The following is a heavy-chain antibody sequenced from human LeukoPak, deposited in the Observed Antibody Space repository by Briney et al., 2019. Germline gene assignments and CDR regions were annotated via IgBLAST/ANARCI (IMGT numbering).Heavy chain of an antibody. J-gene: IGHJ5*02. V-gene: IGHV3-30-3*01. CDR2: ISYDGSNK. CDR1: GFTFSSYA. Sequence: GGSLRLSCAASGFTFSSYAMHWVRQAPGKGLEWVAVISYDGSNKYYADSVKGRFTISRDNSKNSLYLQMNSLRAEDTAVYYCARDLITMVRGVMYNWFDPWGQGTLVTVSS. CDR3: ARDLITMVRGVMYNWFDP. D-gene: IGHD3-10*01.